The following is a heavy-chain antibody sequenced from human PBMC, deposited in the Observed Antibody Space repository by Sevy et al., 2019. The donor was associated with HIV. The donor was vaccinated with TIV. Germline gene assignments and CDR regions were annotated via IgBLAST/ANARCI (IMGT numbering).Heavy chain of an antibody. CDR2: IYYTGST. Sequence: SETLSLTCTVSGGSISTYYWSWIRQPPGKGLEYIGYIYYTGSTNYNPSLKSRVTISVDTSKNQFSLNLRSVTAVDTAVYYCAGAPPVRSGDDSLNWFDPWGQGTLVTVYS. J-gene: IGHJ5*02. CDR3: AGAPPVRSGDDSLNWFDP. D-gene: IGHD5-12*01. V-gene: IGHV4-59*01. CDR1: GGSISTYY.